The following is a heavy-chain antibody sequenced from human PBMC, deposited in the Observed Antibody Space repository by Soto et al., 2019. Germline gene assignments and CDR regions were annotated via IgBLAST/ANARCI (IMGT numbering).Heavy chain of an antibody. Sequence: QVQLQESGPGLVKPSQTLSLTCTVSGGSISSGGYYWTWIRQHPGKGLEWIGYIYYSGSTYYNPSLTRRVTISVDTSKNQCYLKLSSVTAADTAVYYCARVCGGDCHYGMDVWGQGTTVTVSS. CDR2: IYYSGST. J-gene: IGHJ6*02. D-gene: IGHD2-21*02. CDR3: ARVCGGDCHYGMDV. CDR1: GGSISSGGYY. V-gene: IGHV4-31*03.